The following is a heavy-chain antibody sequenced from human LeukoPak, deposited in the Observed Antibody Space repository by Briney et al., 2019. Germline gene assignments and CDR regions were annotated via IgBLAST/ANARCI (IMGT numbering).Heavy chain of an antibody. D-gene: IGHD5-24*01. CDR2: INPNSGGT. V-gene: IGHV1-2*02. Sequence: ASVKVSRTSSGYTFTGYYMHWVRPAPGQGLEWMGWINPNSGGTNYAQKFQGRVTMTRDTSISTAYMELSRLRSDDTAVYYCAREEWPQLKHYYYYYGMDVWGQGTTVTVSS. CDR3: AREEWPQLKHYYYYYGMDV. CDR1: GYTFTGYY. J-gene: IGHJ6*02.